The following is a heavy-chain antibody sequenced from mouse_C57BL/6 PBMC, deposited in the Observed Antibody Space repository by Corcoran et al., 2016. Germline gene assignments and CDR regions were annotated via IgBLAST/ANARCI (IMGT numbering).Heavy chain of an antibody. Sequence: EVQLQQSGAELVRPGASVKLSCTASGFNIKDYYMHWVKQRPEQGLGWIGRIDPEDGDTEYAPKFQGKATMTADTSSNTAYLQLSSLTSEDTAVYYWTYYYGSSSQFAYWGQGTLVTVSA. J-gene: IGHJ3*01. CDR3: TYYYGSSSQFAY. D-gene: IGHD1-1*01. V-gene: IGHV14-1*01. CDR1: GFNIKDYY. CDR2: IDPEDGDT.